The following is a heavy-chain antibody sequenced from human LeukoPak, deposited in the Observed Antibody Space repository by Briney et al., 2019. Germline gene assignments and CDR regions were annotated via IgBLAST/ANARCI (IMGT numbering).Heavy chain of an antibody. J-gene: IGHJ5*02. D-gene: IGHD3-10*01. CDR3: ARGAYYYGSGSYYGTRFDP. CDR2: IYTSGST. V-gene: IGHV4-4*07. Sequence: SETLSLTCTVSGGSISSYYWSWIRQPAGKGLEWIGRIYTSGSTNYNPSLKSRVTMSVDTSKNQFSLKLSSVTAADTAVYYCARGAYYYGSGSYYGTRFDPWGQRTLVTVS. CDR1: GGSISSYY.